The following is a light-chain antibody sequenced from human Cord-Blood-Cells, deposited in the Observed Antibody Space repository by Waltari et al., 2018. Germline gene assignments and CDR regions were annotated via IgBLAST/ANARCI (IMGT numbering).Light chain of an antibody. CDR1: TGADTSGHY. Sequence: QAVVTQEPSLTVSPAGTATPTRGPSTGADTSGHYHSWFQQKPGQAPRTLIYDKSNKHSWTSARFSGSLLGGKAALTLSGAQPEDEAEYYCLLSYSGAWVFGGGTKLTVL. J-gene: IGLJ3*02. CDR2: DKS. V-gene: IGLV7-46*01. CDR3: LLSYSGAWV.